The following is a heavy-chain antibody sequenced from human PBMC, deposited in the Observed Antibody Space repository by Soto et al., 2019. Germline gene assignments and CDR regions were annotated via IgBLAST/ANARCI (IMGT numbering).Heavy chain of an antibody. CDR3: ASSYSGYLDN. J-gene: IGHJ4*02. D-gene: IGHD3-22*01. V-gene: IGHV4-31*03. CDR1: GGSMSSGAYY. Sequence: TLSLTCSVSGGSMSSGAYYWDWIRHYPGKGLEWIAYIYHSGNTYYNPSLRSRITISVDTSKNQFSLKVASVTDADTAVYYCASSYSGYLDNWGQGILVTVSS. CDR2: IYHSGNT.